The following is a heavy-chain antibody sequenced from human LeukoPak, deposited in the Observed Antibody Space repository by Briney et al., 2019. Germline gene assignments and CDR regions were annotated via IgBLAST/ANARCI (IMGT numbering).Heavy chain of an antibody. CDR1: GFTFSSYA. D-gene: IGHD4-17*01. V-gene: IGHV3-23*01. CDR2: ISGSGGST. Sequence: GGSLRLSCAASGFTFSSYAMSWVRQAPGKGLEWVSAISGSGGSTYYADSVKGRFTISRDNSKNTLYLQMNSLRAEDTAVYYCARGPITYGDHYYFDYWGQGTLVTVSS. CDR3: ARGPITYGDHYYFDY. J-gene: IGHJ4*02.